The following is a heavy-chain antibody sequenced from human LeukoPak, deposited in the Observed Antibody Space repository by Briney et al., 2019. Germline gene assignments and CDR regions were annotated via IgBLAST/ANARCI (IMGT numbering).Heavy chain of an antibody. CDR1: GGSISSSSYY. V-gene: IGHV4-39*01. CDR3: ARQRILHGMDV. D-gene: IGHD2-15*01. CDR2: IYYSGST. Sequence: PSETLSLTCTVSGGSISSSSYYSGWIRRPPGKGLEWFGSIYYSGSTYYNQSLKSRVTISVDTSKNQFSLKLSSVTAADTAVYYCARQRILHGMDVWGQGTTVTVSS. J-gene: IGHJ6*02.